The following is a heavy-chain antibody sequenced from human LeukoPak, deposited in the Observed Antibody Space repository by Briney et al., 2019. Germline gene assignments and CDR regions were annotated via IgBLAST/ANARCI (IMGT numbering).Heavy chain of an antibody. D-gene: IGHD3-22*01. V-gene: IGHV1-8*02. CDR1: GYTFTSYG. Sequence: GASVKVSCKASGYTFTSYGISWVRQATGQGLEWMGWMNPNSGNTGYAQNFQGRVTMTRNTSISTAYMELSSLRSEDTAVYYCARRYSDSGNYYYMDVWGKGTTVTISS. CDR3: ARRYSDSGNYYYMDV. CDR2: MNPNSGNT. J-gene: IGHJ6*03.